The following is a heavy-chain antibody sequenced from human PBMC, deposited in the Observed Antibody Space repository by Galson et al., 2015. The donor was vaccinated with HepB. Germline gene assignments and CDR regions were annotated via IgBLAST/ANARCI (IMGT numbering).Heavy chain of an antibody. CDR3: TCARGGGSYDY. CDR1: GFTFGDYA. J-gene: IGHJ4*02. V-gene: IGHV3-49*03. D-gene: IGHD3-16*01. CDR2: IRSKAYGGTT. Sequence: SLRLSCAASGFTFGDYAMSWFRQAPGKGLEWVGFIRSKAYGGTTEYAASVKGRFTISRDDSKSIAYLQMNSLKTEDTAVYYCTCARGGGSYDYWGQGTLVTVSS.